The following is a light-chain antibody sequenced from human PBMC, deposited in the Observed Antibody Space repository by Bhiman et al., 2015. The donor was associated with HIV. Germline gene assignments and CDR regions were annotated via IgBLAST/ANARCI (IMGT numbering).Light chain of an antibody. CDR1: SSNIGAGYD. V-gene: IGLV1-40*01. J-gene: IGLJ1*01. CDR3: QSYDGSLSGSYV. CDR2: GDN. Sequence: QSVLTQPPSVSGAPGQRVTISCTGSSSNIGAGYDVHWYQQLPGTAPKLLIYGDNNRPSGVPDRFSGSKSGTSASLAITGLQAEDEADYYCQSYDGSLSGSYVFGTGTKVTVL.